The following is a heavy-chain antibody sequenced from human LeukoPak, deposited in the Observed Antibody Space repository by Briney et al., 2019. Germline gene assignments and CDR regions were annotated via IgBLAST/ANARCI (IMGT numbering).Heavy chain of an antibody. D-gene: IGHD3-10*01. J-gene: IGHJ6*02. CDR2: IIPILGIA. Sequence: GASVKVSCKASGGTFSSYAISWVRQAPGQGLEWMGRIIPILGIANYAQKFQGRVTITADKSTSTAYMELSSLRSEDTAVYYCAGPGSYLYYYYYGMDVWGQGTTVTVSS. V-gene: IGHV1-69*04. CDR1: GGTFSSYA. CDR3: AGPGSYLYYYYYGMDV.